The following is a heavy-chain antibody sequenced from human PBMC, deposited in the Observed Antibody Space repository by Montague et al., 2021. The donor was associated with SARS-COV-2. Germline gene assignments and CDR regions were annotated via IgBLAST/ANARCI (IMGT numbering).Heavy chain of an antibody. J-gene: IGHJ6*02. D-gene: IGHD3-10*01. CDR2: TYYRSKWYN. CDR3: AREYPPPLRFGELDYYGMDV. CDR1: GDSVSSNSAA. Sequence: CAIPGDSVSSNSAAWNWIRQSPSRGLEWLGRTYYRSKWYNDYAVSVKSRITINPNTSKNQFSLQLNSVTPEDTAVYYCAREYPPPLRFGELDYYGMDVWGQGTTVTVSS. V-gene: IGHV6-1*01.